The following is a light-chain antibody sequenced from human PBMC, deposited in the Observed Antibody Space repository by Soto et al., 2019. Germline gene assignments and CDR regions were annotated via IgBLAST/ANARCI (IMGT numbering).Light chain of an antibody. V-gene: IGLV3-21*02. CDR3: QVWDSSRSYL. J-gene: IGLJ1*01. CDR1: NIRTKS. Sequence: SYELTQPPSVSVAPGQTATITCGGNNIRTKSVHWYQQRPGQAPVLVVYADSDRPSGIPERFSGSNSGNTATLIISRVEAGDEADYYCQVWDSSRSYLFGAGTKLTVL. CDR2: ADS.